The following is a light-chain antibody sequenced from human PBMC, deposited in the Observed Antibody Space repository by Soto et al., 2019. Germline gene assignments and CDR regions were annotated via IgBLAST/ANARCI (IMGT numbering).Light chain of an antibody. V-gene: IGKV1-5*03. CDR3: QQYNRFSWT. CDR1: QSIDKW. CDR2: KAS. Sequence: DIQMTQSPSTLSASVGDRVTITCRASQSIDKWLAWYQQKPGKAPKLLIYKASILQSGVPSSFSGSGSGTEFTPTISSLQPDDVGSYFHQQYNRFSWTFGQGTKVEIK. J-gene: IGKJ1*01.